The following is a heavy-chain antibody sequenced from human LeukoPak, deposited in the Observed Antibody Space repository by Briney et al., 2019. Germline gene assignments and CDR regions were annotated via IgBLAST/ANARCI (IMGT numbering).Heavy chain of an antibody. CDR1: GITLSTYS. CDR2: ISYDGGNK. Sequence: PGGSLRLSCAASGITLSTYSMHWVRQAPGKGLEWVAVISYDGGNKYYADSVKGRFTISRDNSKNTLYLQMSSLRTEDTAVYYCARERAVAYFDYWGQGTLVTVSS. V-gene: IGHV3-30*04. CDR3: ARERAVAYFDY. D-gene: IGHD6-19*01. J-gene: IGHJ4*02.